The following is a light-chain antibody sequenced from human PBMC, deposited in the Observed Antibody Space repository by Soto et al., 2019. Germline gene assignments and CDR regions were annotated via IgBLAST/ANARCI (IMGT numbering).Light chain of an antibody. CDR3: QQYATSPLT. J-gene: IGKJ4*01. Sequence: EIVLTQSPGTLSLSPGERASLSCRASQSVAKNYLAWYQQKPGQALRLLIADASSRATGIPDRFSGSGSGTDFTLTISRLEAEDCAVYFCQQYATSPLTFGGGTKVEIK. CDR1: QSVAKNY. V-gene: IGKV3-20*01. CDR2: DAS.